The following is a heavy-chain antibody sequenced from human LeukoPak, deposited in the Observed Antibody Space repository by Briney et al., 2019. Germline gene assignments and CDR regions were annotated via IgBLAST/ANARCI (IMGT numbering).Heavy chain of an antibody. Sequence: PGGSLRLSCAASGFTFSSYWIHWVRQAAGKGLVWVSRISNDGGSTSYADSVKGRFTSSRDNAKNTLYLQMNSLRAEDTAVYYCARDLYYGSGVVDYWGQGTLVTVPS. D-gene: IGHD3-10*01. CDR2: ISNDGGST. CDR1: GFTFSSYW. V-gene: IGHV3-74*01. J-gene: IGHJ4*02. CDR3: ARDLYYGSGVVDY.